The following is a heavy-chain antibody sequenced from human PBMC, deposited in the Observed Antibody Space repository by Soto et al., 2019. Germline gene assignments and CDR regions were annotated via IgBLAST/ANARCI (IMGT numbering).Heavy chain of an antibody. CDR2: IVVGSGNT. J-gene: IGHJ3*02. Sequence: QMQLVQPGPKVKKPGTSVKVSCKASGFTFTSSAVQWVRQARGQRLEWIGWIVVGSGNTNYAQKFQERVTITRDMSTSTAYMELSSLRSEDTAVYYCAAVKGYAGNSGSDAFDIWGQGTMVTVSS. CDR1: GFTFTSSA. D-gene: IGHD5-12*01. V-gene: IGHV1-58*01. CDR3: AAVKGYAGNSGSDAFDI.